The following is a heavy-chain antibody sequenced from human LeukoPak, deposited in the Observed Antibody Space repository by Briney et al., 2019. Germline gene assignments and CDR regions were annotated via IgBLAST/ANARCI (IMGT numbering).Heavy chain of an antibody. V-gene: IGHV3-23*01. J-gene: IGHJ2*01. Sequence: GGSLRLSCAASGFTFSSYAMSWVRQAPGQGLEWLSAISGSGFSTHYADSVKGRITISRDNSKTTLFLQMNSLRAEDTALYYCAKDIEVAITGHYFDLWGRGTLVAVSS. CDR3: AKDIEVAITGHYFDL. CDR1: GFTFSSYA. CDR2: ISGSGFST. D-gene: IGHD3-22*01.